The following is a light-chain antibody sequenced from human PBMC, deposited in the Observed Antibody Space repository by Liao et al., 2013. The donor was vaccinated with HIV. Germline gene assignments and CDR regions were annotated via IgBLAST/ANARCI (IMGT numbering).Light chain of an antibody. CDR2: YDS. Sequence: SFVLTQPPSVSVAPGETARITCERDNIGSKSVHWYQQKPGQPPVMVIHYDSDRPSGIPARFSGSNSGNTATLIISGVEAGDEADYYCQVWDSGVVFGGGTKLTVL. CDR1: NIGSKS. CDR3: QVWDSGVV. V-gene: IGLV3-21*01. J-gene: IGLJ2*01.